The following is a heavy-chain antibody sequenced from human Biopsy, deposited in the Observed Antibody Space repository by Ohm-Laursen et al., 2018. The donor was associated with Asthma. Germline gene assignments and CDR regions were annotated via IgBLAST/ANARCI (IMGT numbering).Heavy chain of an antibody. D-gene: IGHD1-1*01. CDR2: ISKDASTQ. CDR1: GISCRNFA. CDR3: VRDGTDDAFDI. Sequence: SLRLSCAASGISCRNFAIHWVRQAPGKGLEGVGVISKDASTQDYADSVKGRFTMARDNSKNTLDLQMNSLREEDTAVYYCVRDGTDDAFDIWGQGTVVSVSS. V-gene: IGHV3-30*06. J-gene: IGHJ3*02.